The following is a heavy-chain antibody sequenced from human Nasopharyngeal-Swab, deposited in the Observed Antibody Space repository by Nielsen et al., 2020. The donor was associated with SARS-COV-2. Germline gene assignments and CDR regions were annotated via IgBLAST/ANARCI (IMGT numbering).Heavy chain of an antibody. CDR1: GFTFSSYG. CDR3: ARDIGVGATPQDY. V-gene: IGHV3-33*01. J-gene: IGHJ4*02. Sequence: GESLKISCAASGFTFSSYGMHWARQAPGKGLEWVAVIWYDGSNKYYADSVKGRFTISRDNSKNTLYLQMNSLRAEDTAVYYCARDIGVGATPQDYWGQGTLVTVSS. CDR2: IWYDGSNK. D-gene: IGHD1-26*01.